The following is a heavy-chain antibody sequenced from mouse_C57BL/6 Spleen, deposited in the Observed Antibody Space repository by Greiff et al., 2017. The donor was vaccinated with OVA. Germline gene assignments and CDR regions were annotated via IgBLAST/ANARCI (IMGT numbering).Heavy chain of an antibody. CDR3: VPRGCDGWFAY. D-gene: IGHD3-3*01. J-gene: IGHJ3*01. CDR1: GYAFSSYW. CDR2: IYPGDGDT. V-gene: IGHV1-80*01. Sequence: QVQLQQSGAELVKPGASVKISCKASGYAFSSYWMNWVKQRPGKGLEWIGQIYPGDGDTNYNGKFKGKATLTADKSSSTAYMQLSSLTSEDSAVYFCVPRGCDGWFAYWGQGTLVTVSA.